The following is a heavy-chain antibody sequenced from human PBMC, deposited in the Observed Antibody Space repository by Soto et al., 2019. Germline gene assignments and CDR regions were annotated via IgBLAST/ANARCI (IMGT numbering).Heavy chain of an antibody. V-gene: IGHV1-69*12. J-gene: IGHJ6*02. CDR3: ARDNGRRQLGGNYGYIGDV. CDR1: GGTFRTSA. CDR2: IMPVFATP. D-gene: IGHD1-7*01. Sequence: QVQLMQSGAEVKKPGSSVKVSCTASGGTFRTSAITWVRQAPGEGLEWVGGIMPVFATPDYAQKFQGRVTISADESTTTAYPGLTSLATGGTAVYYCARDNGRRQLGGNYGYIGDVWGQGTAITVSS.